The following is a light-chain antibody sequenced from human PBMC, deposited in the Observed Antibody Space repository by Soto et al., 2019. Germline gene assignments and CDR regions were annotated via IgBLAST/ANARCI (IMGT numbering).Light chain of an antibody. Sequence: DIQMTQSPSTLSGSVGDRVTITCRASQTISSWLAWYQQKPGKAPKPLLYKASTLKSGVPSRFSGSGSGTEFTLTISSLQPDDFATYYCQHYNSYSEAFGQGTKVELK. CDR2: KAS. CDR1: QTISSW. J-gene: IGKJ1*01. CDR3: QHYNSYSEA. V-gene: IGKV1-5*03.